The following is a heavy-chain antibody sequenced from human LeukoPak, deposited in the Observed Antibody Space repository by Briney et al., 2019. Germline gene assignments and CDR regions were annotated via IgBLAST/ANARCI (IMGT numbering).Heavy chain of an antibody. D-gene: IGHD1-26*01. CDR3: ARNSGSLTREYYFDY. CDR2: ISWDGTIK. V-gene: IGHV3-30-3*01. CDR1: GFTFRSYA. J-gene: IGHJ4*02. Sequence: GGSLRLSCAASGFTFRSYAIHWVRQAPGKGLEWVAFISWDGTIKYYADSVKGRFTISRDNAKNSLYLQMNSLRAEDTAVYYCARNSGSLTREYYFDYWGQGTLVTVSS.